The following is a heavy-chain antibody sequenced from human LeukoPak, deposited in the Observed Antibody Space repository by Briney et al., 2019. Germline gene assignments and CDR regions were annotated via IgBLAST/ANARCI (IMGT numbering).Heavy chain of an antibody. V-gene: IGHV4-34*01. CDR3: ATGTRFDY. Sequence: SETLSLTCAVYGGSFSGYYWSWIRQPPGKGLEWIGEIDHSGSTNYNPSLKSRVTISVDTSKNQFSLKLSSVTAADTAVYYCATGTRFDYWGQGTLVTVSS. J-gene: IGHJ4*02. D-gene: IGHD1-26*01. CDR1: GGSFSGYY. CDR2: IDHSGST.